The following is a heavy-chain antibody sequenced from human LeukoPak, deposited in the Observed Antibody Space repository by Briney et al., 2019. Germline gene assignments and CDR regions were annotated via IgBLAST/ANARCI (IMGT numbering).Heavy chain of an antibody. Sequence: ASVKVSCKASGYTFTGYYTHWVRQAPGQGLEWMGWINPNSGGTNYAQKFQGRVTMTRDTSISTAYMELSRLRSDDTAVYYCARDVDNTYYDFWSGYSGLDPWGQGTLVTVSS. D-gene: IGHD3-3*01. CDR2: INPNSGGT. J-gene: IGHJ5*02. CDR1: GYTFTGYY. V-gene: IGHV1-2*02. CDR3: ARDVDNTYYDFWSGYSGLDP.